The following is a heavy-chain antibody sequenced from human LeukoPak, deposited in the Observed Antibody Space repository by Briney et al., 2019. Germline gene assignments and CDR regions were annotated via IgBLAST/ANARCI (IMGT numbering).Heavy chain of an antibody. CDR3: ARKYYYDSSGYYSNDAFDI. D-gene: IGHD3-22*01. V-gene: IGHV5-51*01. J-gene: IGHJ3*02. Sequence: GESLKISCKGSGYSFTSYWIGWVRQMPGKGLEWMGIIYPGDSDTRYSPSFQGQVTISADKSISTAYLQWSSLKASDTAIYYCARKYYYDSSGYYSNDAFDIWGQGTMVTVSS. CDR2: IYPGDSDT. CDR1: GYSFTSYW.